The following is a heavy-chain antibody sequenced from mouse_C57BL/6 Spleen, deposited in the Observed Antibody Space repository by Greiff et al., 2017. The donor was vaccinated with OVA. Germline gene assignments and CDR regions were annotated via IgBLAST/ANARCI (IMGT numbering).Heavy chain of an antibody. CDR3: ARGNYGGAMDY. D-gene: IGHD2-1*01. CDR1: GYAFSSYW. V-gene: IGHV1-80*01. CDR2: IYPGDGDT. J-gene: IGHJ4*01. Sequence: LVESGAELVKPGASVKISCKASGYAFSSYWMNWVKQRPGKGLEWIGQIYPGDGDTNYNGKFKGKATLTADKSSSTAYMQLSSLTSEDSAVYFCARGNYGGAMDYWGQGTSVTVSS.